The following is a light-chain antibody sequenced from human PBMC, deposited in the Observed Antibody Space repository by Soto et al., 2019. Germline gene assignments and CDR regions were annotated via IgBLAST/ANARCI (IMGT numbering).Light chain of an antibody. CDR1: QSLLHSDGKTY. Sequence: DIVMTQAPLSLSVTPGQPASISCKSSQSLLHSDGKTYFYWYLQKPGQPPQLLIYDGFTRVSGVPDRFSGSGSGTDFTLKISRVEAEDAGVYYCMQNLQVFSFGPGINVDIK. CDR2: DGF. J-gene: IGKJ3*01. CDR3: MQNLQVFS. V-gene: IGKV2D-29*01.